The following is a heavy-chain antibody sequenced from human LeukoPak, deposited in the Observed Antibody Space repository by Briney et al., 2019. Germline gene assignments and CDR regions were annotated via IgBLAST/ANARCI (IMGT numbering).Heavy chain of an antibody. J-gene: IGHJ4*02. CDR3: ARARAILLDY. CDR1: GGSISSSSYY. V-gene: IGHV4-39*07. CDR2: IYTSGST. Sequence: SETLSLTCTVSGGSISSSSYYWGWIRQPPGKGLEWIGRIYTSGSTNYNPSLKSRVTISVDTSKNQFSLKLSSVTAADTAVYYCARARAILLDYWGQGTLVTVSS.